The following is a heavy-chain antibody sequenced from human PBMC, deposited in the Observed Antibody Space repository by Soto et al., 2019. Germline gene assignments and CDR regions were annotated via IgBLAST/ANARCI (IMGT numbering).Heavy chain of an antibody. CDR1: GGSVSSGSYY. CDR2: IYYSGST. Sequence: QVQLQESGPGLVKPSETLSLTCTVSGGSVSSGSYYWSWIRQPPGKGMEWIGYIYYSGSTNYNPSLKSLVTISVDTSKNQFSLKLSSVTAADTAVYYCARERTLPSVGGIFAVPDYWGQGTLVTVSS. D-gene: IGHD2-15*01. V-gene: IGHV4-61*01. CDR3: ARERTLPSVGGIFAVPDY. J-gene: IGHJ4*02.